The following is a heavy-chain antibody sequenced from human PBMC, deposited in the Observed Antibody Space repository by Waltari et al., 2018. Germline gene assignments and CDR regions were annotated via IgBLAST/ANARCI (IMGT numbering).Heavy chain of an antibody. CDR1: GYRLTEVS. V-gene: IGHV1-24*01. CDR3: AAVGDGYSYCDY. Sequence: QVHLAQSGPEVRRPGASGKVSCKGSGYRLTEVSINWVRQTTGQGLEGMGGFDPENRKTIDGRKFRGRVTLTEDISTDTAYMELSVRRSEDTAVDYCAAVGDGYSYCDYWGQGTLVTVSS. CDR2: FDPENRKT. J-gene: IGHJ4*02. D-gene: IGHD5-18*01.